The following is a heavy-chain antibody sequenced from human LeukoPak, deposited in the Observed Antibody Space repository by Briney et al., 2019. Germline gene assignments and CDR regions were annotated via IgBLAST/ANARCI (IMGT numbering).Heavy chain of an antibody. J-gene: IGHJ5*02. CDR2: ILYDGSNK. Sequence: PGRSLRLSCAASGFTFSSYGMHWVRQAPGKGLEWGAVILYDGSNKYYADSVKGRFTISRDNSKNTLYLQMNSLRAEDTAVYYCAKNWDSGSFNWFDPWGQGTLVTVSS. D-gene: IGHD1-26*01. CDR1: GFTFSSYG. V-gene: IGHV3-30*18. CDR3: AKNWDSGSFNWFDP.